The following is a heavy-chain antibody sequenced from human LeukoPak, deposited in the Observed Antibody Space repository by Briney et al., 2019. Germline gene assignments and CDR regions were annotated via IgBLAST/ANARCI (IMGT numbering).Heavy chain of an antibody. Sequence: PSETLSLTCTVSGGSVSSGNYYWNWIRQPPGKGLEWIGYVYYSGTTHYNPSLKSRVAISVDTSKNQFSLKLASVTAADTAVYYCARQYRNYDDRATLNYWGQGTLVTVSS. CDR1: GGSVSSGNYY. D-gene: IGHD4-17*01. V-gene: IGHV4-61*01. CDR2: VYYSGTT. CDR3: ARQYRNYDDRATLNY. J-gene: IGHJ4*02.